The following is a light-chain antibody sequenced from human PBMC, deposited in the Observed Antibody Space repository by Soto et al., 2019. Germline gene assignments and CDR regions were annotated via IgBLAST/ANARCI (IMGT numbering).Light chain of an antibody. J-gene: IGLJ1*01. CDR2: MVS. V-gene: IGLV2-14*01. Sequence: QTSLTQPASLSGSPGQSITISCTGTSSDVGNYNYVSWYQQYPGRVPKLLIYMVSNRASGVSNRFSGSKSGNTASLTISGLQAEDEADYFCTSPTPGSLYVFGTGNKVTVL. CDR1: SSDVGNYNY. CDR3: TSPTPGSLYV.